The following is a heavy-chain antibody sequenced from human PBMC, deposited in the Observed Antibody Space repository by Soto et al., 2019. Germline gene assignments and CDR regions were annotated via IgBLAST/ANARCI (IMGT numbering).Heavy chain of an antibody. CDR1: GFTFSSYG. D-gene: IGHD6-19*01. CDR3: AKDMTPGIAVPWGNDAFDI. CDR2: ISYDGSNK. Sequence: GGSLRLSCAASGFTFSSYGMHWVRQAPGKGLEWVAVISYDGSNKYYADSVKGRFTISRDNSKNTLYLQMNSLRAEDTAVYYCAKDMTPGIAVPWGNDAFDIWGQGTMVTVSS. V-gene: IGHV3-30*18. J-gene: IGHJ3*02.